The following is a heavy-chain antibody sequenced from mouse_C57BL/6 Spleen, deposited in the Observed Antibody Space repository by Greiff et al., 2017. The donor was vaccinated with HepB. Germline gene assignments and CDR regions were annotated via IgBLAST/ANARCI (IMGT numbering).Heavy chain of an antibody. Sequence: QVQLKESGPGLVAPSQSLSITCTVSGFSLNSYAISWVRQPPGKGLEWLGVIWTGGGTNYNSALKSRLSISKDNSKSQVFVKMNSLQTDDTARYYCARDPPGSSYGDAIDYWGQGTSVTVSS. D-gene: IGHD1-1*01. CDR1: GFSLNSYA. J-gene: IGHJ4*01. CDR2: IWTGGGT. V-gene: IGHV2-9-1*01. CDR3: ARDPPGSSYGDAIDY.